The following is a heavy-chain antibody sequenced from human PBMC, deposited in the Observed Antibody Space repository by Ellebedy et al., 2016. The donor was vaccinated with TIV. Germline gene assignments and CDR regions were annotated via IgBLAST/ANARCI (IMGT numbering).Heavy chain of an antibody. CDR3: ARRYMDV. J-gene: IGHJ6*03. CDR2: IKQDGSEK. Sequence: GESLKISXAASGFTFSNHWMSWVRQAPGKGLEWVANIKQDGSEKYCVDSVKGRFTISRDNAKNSLYLQMNSLRAEDTAVYYCARRYMDVWGRGTTVTVSS. V-gene: IGHV3-7*01. CDR1: GFTFSNHW.